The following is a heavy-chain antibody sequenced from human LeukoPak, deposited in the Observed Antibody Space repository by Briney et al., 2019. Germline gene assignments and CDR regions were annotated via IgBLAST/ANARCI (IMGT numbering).Heavy chain of an antibody. J-gene: IGHJ6*02. CDR1: GFTFDDYA. V-gene: IGHV3-9*01. CDR3: AKDKYSSVLGMDV. D-gene: IGHD6-19*01. Sequence: GGSLRLSCAASGFTFDDYAMHWVRQAPGKGLEWVSGISWNSGSIGYADSVKGRFTISRDNAKNSLYLQMNSLIAEDTALYYCAKDKYSSVLGMDVWGQGTTVTVSS. CDR2: ISWNSGSI.